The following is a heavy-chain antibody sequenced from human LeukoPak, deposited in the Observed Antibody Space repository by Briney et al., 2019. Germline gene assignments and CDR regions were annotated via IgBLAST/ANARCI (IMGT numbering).Heavy chain of an antibody. Sequence: SVKVSCKVSGGTFSDSTLSWVRQVPGQGLEWMGGIISISGSPNYAQGFQGRVTFTTDESTSTAYMELRSLTSEDTAVYYCAGDFQAARLHLFEFWGQGSLVTVSS. J-gene: IGHJ4*02. V-gene: IGHV1-69*05. D-gene: IGHD6-6*01. CDR2: IISISGSP. CDR3: AGDFQAARLHLFEF. CDR1: GGTFSDST.